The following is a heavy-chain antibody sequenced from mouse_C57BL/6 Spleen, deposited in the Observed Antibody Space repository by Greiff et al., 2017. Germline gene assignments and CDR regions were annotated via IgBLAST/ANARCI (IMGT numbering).Heavy chain of an antibody. D-gene: IGHD4-1*01. V-gene: IGHV1-52*01. CDR3: AKPGRNWPLDY. Sequence: QVQLQQPGAELVRPGSSVKLSCKASGYTFTSYWMHWVKQRPIQGLEWIGNIDPSDSETHYNQKFKDKATLTVDKSSSTAYMRLSSLTSEVSAVYYCAKPGRNWPLDYGGQGTTLTVSS. CDR2: IDPSDSET. CDR1: GYTFTSYW. J-gene: IGHJ2*01.